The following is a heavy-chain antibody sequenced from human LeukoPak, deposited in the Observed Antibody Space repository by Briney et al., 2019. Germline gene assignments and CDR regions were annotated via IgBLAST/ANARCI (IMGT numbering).Heavy chain of an antibody. V-gene: IGHV1-8*01. J-gene: IGHJ4*02. CDR2: MNPNSGNT. D-gene: IGHD3-3*01. CDR3: ARVSGGFWSGYYLFDY. CDR1: GYTFTSYD. Sequence: ASVKVSCKASGYTFTSYDINWVRQATGQGLEWMGWMNPNSGNTGYAQKFQGRVTMTRNTSISTAYMELSSLGSEDTAVYYCARVSGGFWSGYYLFDYWGQGTLVTVSS.